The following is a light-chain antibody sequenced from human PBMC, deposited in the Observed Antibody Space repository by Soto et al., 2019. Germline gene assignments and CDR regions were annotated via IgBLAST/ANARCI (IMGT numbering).Light chain of an antibody. Sequence: EVVLTQSPGTLSLSPGERATLSCRASQSVSSRSLAWYQQIPGQSPRLLIYGASNRATGIPDRFSGSGSGTDFTLTISRLEPEDFAVYYCQQYDSSPWTFGQGTKVEIK. J-gene: IGKJ1*01. CDR2: GAS. CDR3: QQYDSSPWT. V-gene: IGKV3-20*01. CDR1: QSVSSRS.